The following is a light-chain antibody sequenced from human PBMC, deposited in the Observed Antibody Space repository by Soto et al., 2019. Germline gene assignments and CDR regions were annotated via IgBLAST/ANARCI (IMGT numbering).Light chain of an antibody. J-gene: IGKJ4*01. CDR3: QQYGSSPKT. CDR2: GAS. CDR1: QSVSSSY. V-gene: IGKV3-20*01. Sequence: EIVLTQSPGTLSLSPGERATLSCRASQSVSSSYLAWYQQKPGQAPRLLIYGASSRATGITDRFSGSGSGTDFTRTISRLEPEDFAVYYGQQYGSSPKTFGGGTKVEIK.